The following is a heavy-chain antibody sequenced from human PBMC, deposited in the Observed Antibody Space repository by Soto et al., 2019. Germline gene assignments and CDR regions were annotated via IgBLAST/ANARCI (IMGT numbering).Heavy chain of an antibody. D-gene: IGHD1-26*01. CDR1: GFTFSSYG. CDR2: ISYDGSNK. J-gene: IGHJ6*04. Sequence: QVQLVESGGGVVQPGRSLRLSCAASGFTFSSYGMHWVRQAPGKGLEWVAVISYDGSNKYYADSVKGRFTISRDNSKNTLYLQMNSLRAEDTAVYYCAKGLIYRDGFSGMDVWGKGTTVTVSS. CDR3: AKGLIYRDGFSGMDV. V-gene: IGHV3-30*18.